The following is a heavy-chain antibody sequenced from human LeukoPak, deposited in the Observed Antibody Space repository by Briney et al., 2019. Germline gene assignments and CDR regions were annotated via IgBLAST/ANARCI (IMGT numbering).Heavy chain of an antibody. V-gene: IGHV3-30*18. Sequence: PGGSLRLSCAASGFTFSSYGMHWVRQAPGKGLEWVAVISYDGSNKYYADSVKGRFTISRDNSKNTLYLQMNSLRAEDTAVYYCAKDGPSVTGTGWYFDLWGRGTLVAVSS. D-gene: IGHD6-19*01. CDR1: GFTFSSYG. J-gene: IGHJ2*01. CDR3: AKDGPSVTGTGWYFDL. CDR2: ISYDGSNK.